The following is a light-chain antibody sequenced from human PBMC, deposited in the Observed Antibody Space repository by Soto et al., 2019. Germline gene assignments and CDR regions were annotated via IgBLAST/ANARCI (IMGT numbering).Light chain of an antibody. CDR2: AAT. CDR1: QSVRNNY. V-gene: IGKV3-20*01. J-gene: IGKJ5*01. Sequence: DIVLTQSPGTLSLSPGQRVTLSCRASQSVRNNYFAWYLQKPGQAPRLLIYAATSRATGIPDRFRGSGSGTDFSLTISRLEPEDFSVYYCHHYGSSHPITFGQGTRLEIK. CDR3: HHYGSSHPIT.